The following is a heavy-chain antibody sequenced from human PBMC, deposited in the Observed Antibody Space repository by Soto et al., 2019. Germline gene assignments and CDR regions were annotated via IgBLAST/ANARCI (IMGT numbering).Heavy chain of an antibody. D-gene: IGHD6-19*01. Sequence: SETLSLTCTVSVGSISSYYWSWIRQPPGKGLEWIGYIYYSGSTNYNPSLKSRVTISVDTSKNQFSLKLSSVTAADTAVYYCARGEDSGWYDYYFDYWGQGTLVTVS. CDR3: ARGEDSGWYDYYFDY. CDR1: VGSISSYY. CDR2: IYYSGST. J-gene: IGHJ4*02. V-gene: IGHV4-59*01.